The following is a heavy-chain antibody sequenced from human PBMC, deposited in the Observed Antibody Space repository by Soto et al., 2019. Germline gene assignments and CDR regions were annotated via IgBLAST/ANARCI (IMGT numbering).Heavy chain of an antibody. V-gene: IGHV4-34*01. Sequence: SETLSLTCAVYGGSFSGYYWSWIRQPPGKGLEWIGEINHSGSTNYNPSLKSRVTISVDTSKDQFSLKLSSVTAADTAVYYCARFGEVTYYYYYMDVWGKGTTVTVSS. CDR2: INHSGST. CDR3: ARFGEVTYYYYYMDV. J-gene: IGHJ6*03. CDR1: GGSFSGYY. D-gene: IGHD3-3*01.